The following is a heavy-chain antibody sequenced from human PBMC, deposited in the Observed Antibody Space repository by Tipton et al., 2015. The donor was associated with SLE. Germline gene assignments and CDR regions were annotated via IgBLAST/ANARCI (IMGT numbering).Heavy chain of an antibody. CDR1: GYNFPTLW. J-gene: IGHJ4*02. CDR2: IFPTDSTL. D-gene: IGHD6-13*01. Sequence: VQLVQSGAEVKKPGESLKISCKGSGYNFPTLWIAWVRQMPGGGLESMGVIFPTDSTLRYSPSFQGQVTISVDKSINTAYLQWRSLKASDTAMYFCAKGTATGAFEYWGQGTQLSVSS. V-gene: IGHV5-51*03. CDR3: AKGTATGAFEY.